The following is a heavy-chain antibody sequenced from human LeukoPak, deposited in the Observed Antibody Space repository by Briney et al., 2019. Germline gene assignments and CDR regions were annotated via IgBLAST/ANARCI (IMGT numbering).Heavy chain of an antibody. CDR3: ASPLVGATTKDY. CDR2: IYHSGST. D-gene: IGHD1-26*01. V-gene: IGHV4-30-2*01. CDR1: GGSISSGGYY. J-gene: IGHJ4*02. Sequence: SQTLSLTCTVSGGSISSGGYYWSWIRQPPGKGLEWIGYIYHSGSTYYNPSLKSRVTISVDRSKNQFSLKLSSVTAADTAVYYCASPLVGATTKDYWGQGTLVTVSS.